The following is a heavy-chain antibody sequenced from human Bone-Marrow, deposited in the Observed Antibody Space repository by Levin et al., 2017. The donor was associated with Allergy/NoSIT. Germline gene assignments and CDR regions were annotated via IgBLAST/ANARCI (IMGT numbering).Heavy chain of an antibody. CDR3: ARWTGSDSSGSYDS. CDR2: IWFDGSDS. Sequence: GGSLRLSCAASGFTFSRHGMHWVRQSPGKGLECVAFIWFDGSDSYYLDSVKGRFTISRDNSKNMVFLQMNNLRAEDTAVYFCARWTGSDSSGSYDSWGQGTLVTVSS. V-gene: IGHV3-33*08. CDR1: GFTFSRHG. J-gene: IGHJ4*02. D-gene: IGHD3-22*01.